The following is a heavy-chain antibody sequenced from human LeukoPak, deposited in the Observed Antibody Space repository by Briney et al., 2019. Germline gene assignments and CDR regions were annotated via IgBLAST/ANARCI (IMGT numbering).Heavy chain of an antibody. CDR2: INHSGST. D-gene: IGHD5-18*01. Sequence: SETLSHTCAVYGGSFSGYYWRWIRQPPGKGLEWIGEINHSGSTNYNPSLKSRVTISVDTSKNQFSLKLSSVTAADTAVYYCARGGWHIYGPNWIDRWGQGTLVTVSS. V-gene: IGHV4-34*01. CDR3: ARGGWHIYGPNWIDR. J-gene: IGHJ5*02. CDR1: GGSFSGYY.